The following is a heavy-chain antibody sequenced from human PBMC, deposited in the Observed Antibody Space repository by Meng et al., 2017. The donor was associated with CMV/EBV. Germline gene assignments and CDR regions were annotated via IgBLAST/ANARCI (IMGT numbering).Heavy chain of an antibody. D-gene: IGHD6-13*01. CDR2: IYYSGST. Sequence: GSLRLSCTVSGGSISSSSYYWGWIRQPPGKGLEWIGSIYYSGSTYYNPSLKSRVTISVDTSKNQFSLKLSSVTAADTAVYYCASLLGIYYGMDVWGQGTTVTVSS. CDR1: GGSISSSSYY. V-gene: IGHV4-39*01. J-gene: IGHJ6*02. CDR3: ASLLGIYYGMDV.